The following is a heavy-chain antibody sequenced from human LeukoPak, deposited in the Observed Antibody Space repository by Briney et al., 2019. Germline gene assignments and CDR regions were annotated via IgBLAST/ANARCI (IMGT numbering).Heavy chain of an antibody. CDR3: ARDPYSGNYGPYYYYYMDV. J-gene: IGHJ6*03. V-gene: IGHV3-11*04. Sequence: GGSLRLSCAASGFTFSDYYMSWIRQAPGKGLEWVSYISSSGSTIYYADSVKGRFTISRDNGKSSLFLQMGSLRAEDTAIYFCARDPYSGNYGPYYYYYMDVWGKGTTVTVSS. CDR1: GFTFSDYY. CDR2: ISSSGSTI. D-gene: IGHD3-3*01.